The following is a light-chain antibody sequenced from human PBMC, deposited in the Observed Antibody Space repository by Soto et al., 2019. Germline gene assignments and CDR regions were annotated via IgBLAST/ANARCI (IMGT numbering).Light chain of an antibody. Sequence: EIVMTQSPATLSVSPGERATLSCRASQSISSSLAWYQLKPGQAPRLLIYSASTRATGIPARFSGSGSGTEFTLTISSLQSQDFAVYYCQQYNDWRYTFGQGTKLEIK. CDR2: SAS. CDR3: QQYNDWRYT. V-gene: IGKV3-15*01. CDR1: QSISSS. J-gene: IGKJ2*01.